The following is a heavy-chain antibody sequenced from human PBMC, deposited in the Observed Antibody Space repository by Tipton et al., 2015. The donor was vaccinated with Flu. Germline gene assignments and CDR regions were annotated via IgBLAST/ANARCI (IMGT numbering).Heavy chain of an antibody. J-gene: IGHJ6*02. CDR2: ISWNSDI. V-gene: IGHV3-9*01. Sequence: SLRLSCAASGFTFDSYAMHWVRQAPGKGLEWVSGISWNSDIDYADSVKGRFTISRDNARNSLYLQMNSLRVEDTAFYYCAKNNGPRIYKYGMDVWGQGTTVTVSS. D-gene: IGHD1-14*01. CDR3: AKNNGPRIYKYGMDV. CDR1: GFTFDSYA.